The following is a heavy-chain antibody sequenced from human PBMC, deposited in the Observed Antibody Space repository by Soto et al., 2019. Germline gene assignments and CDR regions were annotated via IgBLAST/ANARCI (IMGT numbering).Heavy chain of an antibody. CDR3: ERHAPYRSGWANRNDY. CDR2: VYYSGSA. J-gene: IGHJ4*02. V-gene: IGHV4-39*01. Sequence: QLQLQESGPGLVKPSETLSLTCTVSGASISSSTFYWGWIRQPPGKGLEWIGTVYYSGSAYYNPSLKRRLTISVDTSKHQYSLKLSSVTAADTALYYCERHAPYRSGWANRNDYWGQGTLVTVSS. CDR1: GASISSSTFY. D-gene: IGHD6-19*01.